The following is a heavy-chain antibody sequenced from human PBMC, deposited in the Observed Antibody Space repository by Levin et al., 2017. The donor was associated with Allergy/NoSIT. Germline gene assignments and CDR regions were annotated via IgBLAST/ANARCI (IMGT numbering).Heavy chain of an antibody. CDR2: ISWSSNSL. CDR3: TKAIFRGYSLGSKFEGYGLDV. J-gene: IGHJ6*02. Sequence: GGSLRLSCEASGFIFEDYAMHWVRQVPGKGLEWVAGISWSSNSLGYADSVKGRFTISRDNAKNSLYLQMYSLRFEDTALYYCTKAIFRGYSLGSKFEGYGLDVWGHGTAVTV. D-gene: IGHD5-18*01. CDR1: GFIFEDYA. V-gene: IGHV3-9*01.